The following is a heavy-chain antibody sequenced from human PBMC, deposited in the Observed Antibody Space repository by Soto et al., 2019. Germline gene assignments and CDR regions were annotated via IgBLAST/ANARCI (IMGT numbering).Heavy chain of an antibody. V-gene: IGHV4-59*01. CDR2: IYYSGST. Sequence: SETLSLTCTVSGGSISSYYWSWIRQPPGKGLEWIGYIYYSGSTNYNPSLKSRVTISVDTSKNQFSLKLSSVTAADTAVYYCARKLRIAVAGTDTYYWYFDLWGRGTLVTVSS. CDR3: ARKLRIAVAGTDTYYWYFDL. J-gene: IGHJ2*01. D-gene: IGHD6-19*01. CDR1: GGSISSYY.